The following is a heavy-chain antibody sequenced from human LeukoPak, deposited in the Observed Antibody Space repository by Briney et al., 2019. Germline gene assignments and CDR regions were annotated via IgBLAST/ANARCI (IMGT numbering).Heavy chain of an antibody. CDR2: FDPEDGET. J-gene: IGHJ6*03. D-gene: IGHD1-7*01. CDR3: ATAAGTTVFYYYMDA. CDR1: GYTLTELS. V-gene: IGHV1-24*01. Sequence: ASVKVSCKVSGYTLTELSMHWVRQAPGKGLEWMGGFDPEDGETIYAQKFQGRVTMTEDTSTDTPYMELSSLTSEDTAVYYRATAAGTTVFYYYMDAWGKGTTVTVSS.